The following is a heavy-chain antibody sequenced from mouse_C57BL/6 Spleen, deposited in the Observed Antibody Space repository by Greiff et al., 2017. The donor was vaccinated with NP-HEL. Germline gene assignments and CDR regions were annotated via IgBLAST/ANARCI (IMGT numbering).Heavy chain of an antibody. CDR2: IHPNSGST. J-gene: IGHJ3*01. Sequence: VKQRPGQGLEWIGMIHPNSGSTNYNEKFKSKATLTVDKSSSTAYMQLSSLTSEDSAVYYCARWGGFAYWGQGTLVTVSA. CDR3: ARWGGFAY. V-gene: IGHV1-64*01.